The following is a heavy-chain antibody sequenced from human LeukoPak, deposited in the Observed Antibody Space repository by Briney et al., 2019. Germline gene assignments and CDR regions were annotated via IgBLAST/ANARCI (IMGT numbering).Heavy chain of an antibody. CDR1: GGSISSHY. CDR2: IYYSGST. D-gene: IGHD6-13*01. Sequence: SETLSLTCTVSGGSISSHYWSWIRQPPGKGLEWIGYIYYSGSTNYNPSLKSRVTISVDTSKNQFSLKLSSVTAADTAVYYCARGYQTSSSWSRGAFDIWGQGTMVTVS. CDR3: ARGYQTSSSWSRGAFDI. J-gene: IGHJ3*02. V-gene: IGHV4-59*11.